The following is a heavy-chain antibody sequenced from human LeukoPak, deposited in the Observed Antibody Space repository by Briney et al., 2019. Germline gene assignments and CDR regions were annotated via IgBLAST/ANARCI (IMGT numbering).Heavy chain of an antibody. J-gene: IGHJ4*02. V-gene: IGHV1-69*13. D-gene: IGHD3-3*01. Sequence: ASVHVSCKASGGTFSSYAISWVRQAPGQGLEWMGGIIPIFGTANYAQKFQGRVTITADESTSTAYMELSSLRSEDTAVYYCARDGVVPLDYWGQGTLVTVSS. CDR3: ARDGVVPLDY. CDR2: IIPIFGTA. CDR1: GGTFSSYA.